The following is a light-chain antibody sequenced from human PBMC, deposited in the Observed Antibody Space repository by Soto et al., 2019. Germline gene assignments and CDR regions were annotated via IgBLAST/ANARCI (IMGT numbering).Light chain of an antibody. Sequence: QSALTQPPSASGSPGQSVTISCTGTSSDVGIYSYVSWYQQHPGKAPKLMIYEVTKRPSGVPDRFAGSKSGNTASLTVSGLQADDEADYYCSSYAGTTWVFGGGTKVTVL. J-gene: IGLJ3*02. CDR3: SSYAGTTWV. CDR1: SSDVGIYSY. CDR2: EVT. V-gene: IGLV2-8*01.